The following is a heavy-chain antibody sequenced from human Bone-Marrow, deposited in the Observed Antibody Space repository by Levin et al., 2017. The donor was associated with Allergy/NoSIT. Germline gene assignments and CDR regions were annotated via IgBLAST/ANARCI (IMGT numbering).Heavy chain of an antibody. D-gene: IGHD3-9*01. CDR3: AREGLVLTGYFDY. CDR2: IYYSGST. Sequence: SETLSLTCTVSGGSISSYYWSWIRQPPGKGLEWIGYIYYSGSTNYNPSLKSRVTISVDTSKNQFSLKLSSVTAADTAVYYCAREGLVLTGYFDYWGQGTLVTVSS. V-gene: IGHV4-59*01. J-gene: IGHJ4*02. CDR1: GGSISSYY.